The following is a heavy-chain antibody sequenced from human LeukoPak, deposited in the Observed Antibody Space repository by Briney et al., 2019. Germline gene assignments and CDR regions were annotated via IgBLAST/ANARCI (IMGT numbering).Heavy chain of an antibody. J-gene: IGHJ4*02. D-gene: IGHD6-19*01. CDR2: FTVSGGST. V-gene: IGHV3-23*01. CDR3: TTDTVGLAVAGAPGDY. CDR1: GFTFSNYA. Sequence: GGSLRLSCAASGFTFSNYAMSWVRQAPGKGLEWVSAFTVSGGSTYYADSVKGRFTISRDNSKNTLYLQMNSLRLEDTAVYYCTTDTVGLAVAGAPGDYWGQGTLVTVSS.